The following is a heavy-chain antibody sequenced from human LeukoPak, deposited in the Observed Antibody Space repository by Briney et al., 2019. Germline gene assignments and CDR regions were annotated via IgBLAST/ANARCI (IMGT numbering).Heavy chain of an antibody. D-gene: IGHD4/OR15-4a*01. Sequence: GRSLRLSCAAFGFTFGDYAMHWVRQAPGKGLEWVAVIWYDGNNKYYADSVKGRFTTSRDNSKDTLYLQMNSLSPEDTAMYYCAIEGFTNYERELDYWGRGTQVTVS. CDR2: IWYDGNNK. V-gene: IGHV3-33*01. CDR3: AIEGFTNYERELDY. CDR1: GFTFGDYA. J-gene: IGHJ4*02.